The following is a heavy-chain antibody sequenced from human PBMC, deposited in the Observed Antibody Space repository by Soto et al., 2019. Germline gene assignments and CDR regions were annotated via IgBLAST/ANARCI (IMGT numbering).Heavy chain of an antibody. D-gene: IGHD3-10*01. J-gene: IGHJ5*02. CDR1: GGTFSSYA. Sequence: QVQLVQSGAEVKKPGSSVKVSCKASGGTFSSYAISWVRQAPGQGLEWMGGIIPIFGTTNYAQKFQGRVTITAVEATSTAYMEQRSLRSEDTAVYYCARPDGSGSYLGWFDPWGQGTLVSVSS. V-gene: IGHV1-69*12. CDR2: IIPIFGTT. CDR3: ARPDGSGSYLGWFDP.